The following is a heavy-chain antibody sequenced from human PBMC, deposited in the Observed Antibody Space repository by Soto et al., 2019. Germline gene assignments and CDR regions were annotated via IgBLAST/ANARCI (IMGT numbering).Heavy chain of an antibody. CDR3: VRVKEPSGWVALDY. CDR1: GFTFSGFW. J-gene: IGHJ4*02. Sequence: EVQLVESGGGLVQPGGSLRLSCTASGFTFSGFWMHWVRQAPGKGLVWVSRINGDGSVTNYADSVKGRFTISRDNAKNPLYLKMNSLRAEGTAVYCCVRVKEPSGWVALDYWGQGTLVTVSS. D-gene: IGHD6-19*01. V-gene: IGHV3-74*01. CDR2: INGDGSVT.